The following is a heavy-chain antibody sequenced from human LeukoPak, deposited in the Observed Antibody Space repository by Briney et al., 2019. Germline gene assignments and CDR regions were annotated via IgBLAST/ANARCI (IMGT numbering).Heavy chain of an antibody. CDR1: GGTFSSYA. Sequence: SVKVSCKASGGTFSSYAISWVRQAPGQGLEXXXXXXXXXXXXXXAQKFQGRVTITADKSTSTAYMELSSLRSEDTAVYYCARGPRYIVVVPAAIQDYYYGMDVWGKGTTVTVSS. CDR2: XXXXXXXX. D-gene: IGHD2-2*02. CDR3: ARGPRYIVVVPAAIQDYYYGMDV. J-gene: IGHJ6*04. V-gene: IGHV1-69*10.